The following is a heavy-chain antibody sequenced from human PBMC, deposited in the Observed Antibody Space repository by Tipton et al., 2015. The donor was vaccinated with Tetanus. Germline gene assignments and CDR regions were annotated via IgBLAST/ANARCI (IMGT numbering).Heavy chain of an antibody. D-gene: IGHD6-13*01. CDR2: ISYDGNYQ. Sequence: QLVQSGGGVVQPGRSLRLSCAASGFTFSNSGMHWVRQAPGKGLEWVAIISYDGNYQSYAESVKGRFTISKDNSKSTLFLQMNGLRAEDTAVYYCIYTIGWSAVDYWGQGSLVTVSS. CDR3: IYTIGWSAVDY. J-gene: IGHJ4*02. CDR1: GFTFSNSG. V-gene: IGHV3-30*03.